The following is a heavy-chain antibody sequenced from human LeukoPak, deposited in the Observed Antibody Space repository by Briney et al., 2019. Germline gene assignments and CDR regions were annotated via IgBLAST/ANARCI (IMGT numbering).Heavy chain of an antibody. D-gene: IGHD3-22*01. CDR3: VRGPYSYDSSGCFDY. J-gene: IGHJ4*02. V-gene: IGHV4-4*07. Sequence: PSETLSFTCTVSGGSISSYYWSWIRQPAGKGLEWIGRINTSGSTNYNPSLKSRVTISVDTSKNQFSLKLSSVTAADTAVYYCVRGPYSYDSSGCFDYWGQGTLVTVSS. CDR1: GGSISSYY. CDR2: INTSGST.